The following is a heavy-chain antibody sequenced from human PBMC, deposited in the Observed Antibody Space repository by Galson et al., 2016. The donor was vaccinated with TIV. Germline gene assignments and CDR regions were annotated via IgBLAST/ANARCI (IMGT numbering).Heavy chain of an antibody. J-gene: IGHJ3*02. V-gene: IGHV3-49*03. D-gene: IGHD1-1*01. CDR3: TRTAMGSTRDAFDI. Sequence: SLRLSCEASGFTFGHYAVNWFRQAPGKGLEWVGFITSKTYGATTESAASVKGRFTISSADSRNIAYLQMNSLKTEDTAVYYCTRTAMGSTRDAFDIWGQGTVVTVSS. CDR2: ITSKTYGATT. CDR1: GFTFGHYA.